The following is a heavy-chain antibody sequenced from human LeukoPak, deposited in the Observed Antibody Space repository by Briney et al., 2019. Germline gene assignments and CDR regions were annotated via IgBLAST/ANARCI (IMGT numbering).Heavy chain of an antibody. CDR3: ATVFGQSRSGYYDY. D-gene: IGHD3-22*01. J-gene: IGHJ4*02. CDR1: GGTFSSYA. Sequence: SVKVSCKASGGTFSSYAISWVRQAPGQGLEWMGGIIPIFGTANYAQKFQGRVTITTDESTSTAYMELSSLRSEDTAVYYCATVFGQSRSGYYDYWGQGTLVTVSS. V-gene: IGHV1-69*05. CDR2: IIPIFGTA.